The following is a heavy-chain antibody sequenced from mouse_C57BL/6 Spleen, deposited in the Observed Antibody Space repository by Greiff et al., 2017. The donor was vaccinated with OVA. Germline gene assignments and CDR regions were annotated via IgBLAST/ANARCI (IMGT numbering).Heavy chain of an antibody. Sequence: VQLQQSGPELVKPGASVKISCKASGYTFTDYYMNWVKQSHGKSLEWIGDINPNNGGTSYNQKFKGKATLTVDKSSSTAYMELRSLTSEDSAVYYCARGVYLGLYFDYWGQGTTLTVSS. CDR1: GYTFTDYY. V-gene: IGHV1-26*01. D-gene: IGHD2-1*01. J-gene: IGHJ2*01. CDR3: ARGVYLGLYFDY. CDR2: INPNNGGT.